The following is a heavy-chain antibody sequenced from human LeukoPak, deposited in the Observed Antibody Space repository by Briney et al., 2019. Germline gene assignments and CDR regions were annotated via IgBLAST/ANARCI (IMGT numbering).Heavy chain of an antibody. CDR3: AKDYNAFDF. CDR1: GFIVSGNY. J-gene: IGHJ4*02. CDR2: ISGSGSRT. D-gene: IGHD1-1*01. Sequence: PGGSLRLSCAASGFIVSGNYMSWVRQTPGKGLEWVSAISGSGSRTYYADSVKARFTVSRDNSKNILYLQMHSLTVEDTAIYFCAKDYNAFDFWGQGTLVTVSS. V-gene: IGHV3-23*01.